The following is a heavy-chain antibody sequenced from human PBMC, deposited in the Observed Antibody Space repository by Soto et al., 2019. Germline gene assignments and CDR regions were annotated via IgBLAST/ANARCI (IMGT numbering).Heavy chain of an antibody. Sequence: ASVKVSCKASGYTFTYHYIHWVRQAPGQGLEWMGWVNPASGDINYAQKFQGGVTMTRDTSISTAYMELNRLTSDDTAVYYCAGLDTDAYYDDALDIWGQGTMVTVSS. CDR3: AGLDTDAYYDDALDI. D-gene: IGHD3-16*01. V-gene: IGHV1-2*02. CDR1: GYTFTYHY. J-gene: IGHJ3*02. CDR2: VNPASGDI.